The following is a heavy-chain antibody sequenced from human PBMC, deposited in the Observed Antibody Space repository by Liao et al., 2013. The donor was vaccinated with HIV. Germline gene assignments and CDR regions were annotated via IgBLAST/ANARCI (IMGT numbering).Heavy chain of an antibody. D-gene: IGHD3-3*01. CDR3: ARTDQYYDFWNGYENWFDP. CDR2: LYTTGST. J-gene: IGHJ5*02. V-gene: IGHV4-61*02. Sequence: QVQLQESGPGLVKPSQTLSLTCSVSGGYISSGSYYWSWIRQPAGKGLEWIGRLYTTGSTNYNPSLKSRVTMSVDTSKNQFSLKLSSVTAADTAVYYCARTDQYYDFWNGYENWFDPWGQGTLVTVSS. CDR1: GGYISSGSYY.